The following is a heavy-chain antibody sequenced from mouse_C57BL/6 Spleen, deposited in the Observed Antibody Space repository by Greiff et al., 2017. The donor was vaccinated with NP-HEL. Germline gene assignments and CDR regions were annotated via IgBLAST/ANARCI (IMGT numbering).Heavy chain of an antibody. Sequence: QVQLKESGPELVKPGASVKISCKASGYAFSSSWMNWVKQRPGKGLEWIGRIYPGDGDTNYNGKFKGKATLTADKSSSTAYMQLSSLTSEDSAVYFCARGGTWFAYWGQGTLVTVSA. V-gene: IGHV1-82*01. CDR2: IYPGDGDT. CDR3: ARGGTWFAY. CDR1: GYAFSSSW. J-gene: IGHJ3*01.